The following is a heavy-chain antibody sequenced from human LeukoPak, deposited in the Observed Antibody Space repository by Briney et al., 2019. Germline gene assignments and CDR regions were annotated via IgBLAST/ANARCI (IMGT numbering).Heavy chain of an antibody. CDR2: ISGSSAAI. D-gene: IGHD3-3*02. CDR1: GFSFSNYA. Sequence: GGSLRLSCAASGFSFSNYAMNSVRQAPGKGLEWVSYISGSSAAIYYADSVEGRFTISRDKAKNSLYLQMNSLRAEDTAVYYCARDPSKGYNYYSYMDVWGKGTTVTVSS. CDR3: ARDPSKGYNYYSYMDV. V-gene: IGHV3-48*01. J-gene: IGHJ6*03.